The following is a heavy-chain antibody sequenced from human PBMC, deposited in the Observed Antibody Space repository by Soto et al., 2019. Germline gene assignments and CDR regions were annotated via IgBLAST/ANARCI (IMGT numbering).Heavy chain of an antibody. Sequence: GGSLRLSCAASGFTFSSYAMSWVRQAPGKGLEWVSAISGSGGSTYYADSVKGRFTISRDNSKNTLYLQMNSLRAEDTAVYYCAKDSAYCGGDCPGGYYYGMDVWGQGTTVTVSS. CDR3: AKDSAYCGGDCPGGYYYGMDV. CDR2: ISGSGGST. V-gene: IGHV3-23*01. D-gene: IGHD2-21*02. J-gene: IGHJ6*02. CDR1: GFTFSSYA.